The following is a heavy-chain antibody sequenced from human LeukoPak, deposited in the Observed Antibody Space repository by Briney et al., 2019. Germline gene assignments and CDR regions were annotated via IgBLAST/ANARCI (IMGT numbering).Heavy chain of an antibody. CDR3: ARLDIVARCAGY. D-gene: IGHD5-12*01. CDR2: ISAYNGNT. V-gene: IGHV1-18*01. J-gene: IGHJ4*02. Sequence: ASVKVSCKPSGYTFTSYGISWVRQAPGHPLEWMGWISAYNGNTNYAQKLQGRVTMTTDTSTSPAYMELRSLRSDDTAVYYCARLDIVARCAGYWGQGTLVTVSS. CDR1: GYTFTSYG.